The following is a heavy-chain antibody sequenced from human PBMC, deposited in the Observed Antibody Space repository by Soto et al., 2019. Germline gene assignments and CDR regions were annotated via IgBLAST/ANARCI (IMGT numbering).Heavy chain of an antibody. V-gene: IGHV4-39*07. CDR2: ICHGGST. CDR3: ARFNSGNYYEAFDI. D-gene: IGHD1-26*01. J-gene: IGHJ3*02. Sequence: PSETLSLTCTVSGGSISSRDDCWGWIRQPPGKGLEWIGEICHGGSTNYNPSLKSRVTISVDKSKNQFSLKLSSVTAADTAVYYCARFNSGNYYEAFDIWGQGTMVTVSS. CDR1: GGSISSRDDC.